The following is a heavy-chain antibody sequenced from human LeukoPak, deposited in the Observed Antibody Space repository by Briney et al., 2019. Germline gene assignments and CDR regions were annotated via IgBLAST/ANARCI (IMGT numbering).Heavy chain of an antibody. CDR3: ARAQVYFMVPAAYAFDI. D-gene: IGHD2-2*01. J-gene: IGHJ3*02. V-gene: IGHV4-4*07. Sequence: KPSETLSLTCTVSGGSISSYYWSWIRQPAGKGLEWIGRIYTSGSTNYNPSLKSRVTMSVDTSKNQFSLKLSSVTAADTAVYYCARAQVYFMVPAAYAFDIWGQGTMVTVSS. CDR2: IYTSGST. CDR1: GGSISSYY.